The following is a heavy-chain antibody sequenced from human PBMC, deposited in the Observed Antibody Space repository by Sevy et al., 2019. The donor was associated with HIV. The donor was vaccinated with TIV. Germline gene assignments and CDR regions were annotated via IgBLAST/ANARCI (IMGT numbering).Heavy chain of an antibody. Sequence: GGSLRLSCAASGFLFSRYEMNWVRQAPGKGLEWVSYITNSGSSMSYSDSVRGRFTISRDNAKNSLFLQMNSMRAEETAIYYCARDLPPSATTVAHFDYWGQGTLVTVSS. CDR3: ARDLPPSATTVAHFDY. V-gene: IGHV3-48*03. CDR1: GFLFSRYE. CDR2: ITNSGSSM. D-gene: IGHD4-17*01. J-gene: IGHJ4*02.